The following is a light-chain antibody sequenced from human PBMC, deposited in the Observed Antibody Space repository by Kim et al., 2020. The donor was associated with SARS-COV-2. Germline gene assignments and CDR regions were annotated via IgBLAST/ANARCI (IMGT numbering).Light chain of an antibody. V-gene: IGLV7-43*01. CDR2: STN. Sequence: PGRTVTHTCASSTGTVTSSYYPNWFQQNPGQPPRALIYSTNNRHSWTPARFSGSLLGGKAALTLSNVQPEDEAEYHCLLYSDGALVFGGGTQLTVL. CDR1: TGTVTSSYY. J-gene: IGLJ2*01. CDR3: LLYSDGALV.